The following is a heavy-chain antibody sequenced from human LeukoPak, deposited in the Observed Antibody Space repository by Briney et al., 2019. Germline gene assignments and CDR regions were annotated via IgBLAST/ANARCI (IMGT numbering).Heavy chain of an antibody. CDR2: IYDSEST. Sequence: PSETLSLTCTVSGGSISSSSYYWGWIRQPPGKGLEWIGSIYDSESTYYNPSLKIRVTIFVDTSKNQVSLKLSSVTAADTAVYYCARLQLTRYCSGGSCYSPTLYYMDVWGKGSTVTISS. V-gene: IGHV4-39*01. D-gene: IGHD2-15*01. J-gene: IGHJ6*03. CDR3: ARLQLTRYCSGGSCYSPTLYYMDV. CDR1: GGSISSSSYY.